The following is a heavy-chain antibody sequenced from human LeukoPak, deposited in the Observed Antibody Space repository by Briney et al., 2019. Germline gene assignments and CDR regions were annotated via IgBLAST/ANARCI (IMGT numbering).Heavy chain of an antibody. CDR3: ARDLRAFCGGECAFHY. D-gene: IGHD2-21*01. CDR1: GFTVNSNY. V-gene: IGHV3-21*01. Sequence: GGSLRLSCAASGFTVNSNYMSWVRQAPGKGLEWVSSISSGSTYIYYADSVKGRFTVSRDNAQNSLYLQMNSLRAEDTAVYYCARDLRAFCGGECAFHYWGQGTLVTVSS. J-gene: IGHJ4*02. CDR2: ISSGSTYI.